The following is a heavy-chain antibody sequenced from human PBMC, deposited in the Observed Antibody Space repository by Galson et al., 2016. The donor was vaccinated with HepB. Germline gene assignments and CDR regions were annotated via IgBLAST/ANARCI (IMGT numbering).Heavy chain of an antibody. J-gene: IGHJ4*02. CDR1: EFTFSSYA. CDR3: ARDRGPYGVPFYIAF. CDR2: ISYDESNK. D-gene: IGHD4-17*01. Sequence: SLRLSCAASEFTFSSYAVHWVRQAPGKGLEWVAFISYDESNKYYSDSVKGRFTISRDNSNNRLYLQMNSLGAEDTATYYCARDRGPYGVPFYIAFWGQGTLVIVSS. V-gene: IGHV3-30*04.